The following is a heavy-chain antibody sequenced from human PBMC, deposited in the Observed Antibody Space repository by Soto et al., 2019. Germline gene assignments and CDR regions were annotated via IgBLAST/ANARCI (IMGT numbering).Heavy chain of an antibody. Sequence: VGSLRLSCAPSAFTFTRYSMNWVRQAPGKGLEWVSSISSTTNYIYYGDSMKGRFTISRDNAKNSLYLEMNSLRAEDTAVYYCARESEDLTSNFDYWGQGTLVTVSS. CDR3: ARESEDLTSNFDY. J-gene: IGHJ4*02. V-gene: IGHV3-21*06. CDR1: AFTFTRYS. CDR2: ISSTTNYI.